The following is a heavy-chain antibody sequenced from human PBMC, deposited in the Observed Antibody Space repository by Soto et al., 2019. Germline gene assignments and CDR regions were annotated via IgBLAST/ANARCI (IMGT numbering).Heavy chain of an antibody. CDR1: GFTFRSYA. Sequence: QVQLVESGGGVVQPGRSLRLSCAASGFTFRSYAMDWVRQAPGKGLEWVAVISYDGTNKYYADSVKGRFTISRDNSKNTLSPQMNSLRPEDTAVYYGARGDSNSWSDFWGQGTLVTVSS. J-gene: IGHJ4*02. V-gene: IGHV3-30*01. CDR2: ISYDGTNK. CDR3: ARGDSNSWSDF. D-gene: IGHD6-13*01.